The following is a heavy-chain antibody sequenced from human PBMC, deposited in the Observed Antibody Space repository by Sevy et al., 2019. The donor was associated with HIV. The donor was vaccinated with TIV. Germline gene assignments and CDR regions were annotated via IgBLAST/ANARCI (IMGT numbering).Heavy chain of an antibody. Sequence: ASVKVSCKVSGYTLTKLSMHWVRQAPGKGLEWMGRFDPEDGETIFAQKFQGRVTMTEDTSTDTAYMELSSLRSEDTAVYYCAAAREYYEDSSGYLDYWGQGTLVTASS. J-gene: IGHJ4*02. CDR1: GYTLTKLS. V-gene: IGHV1-24*01. CDR3: AAAREYYEDSSGYLDY. D-gene: IGHD3-22*01. CDR2: FDPEDGET.